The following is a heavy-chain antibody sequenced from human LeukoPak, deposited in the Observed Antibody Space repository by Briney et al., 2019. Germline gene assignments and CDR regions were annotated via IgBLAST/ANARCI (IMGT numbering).Heavy chain of an antibody. V-gene: IGHV3-21*01. J-gene: IGHJ4*02. CDR2: ISSSSSYI. CDR1: GFTFSSYS. D-gene: IGHD5-18*01. CDR3: AREGYSYGHFDY. Sequence: KPGGSLRLSCAASGFTFSSYSMNWVRQAPGKGLEWVSSISSSSSYIYYADSVKGRFTISRDNAKNSLYLQMNSLRAEDTAVYYCAREGYSYGHFDYWGQGTLVTVSS.